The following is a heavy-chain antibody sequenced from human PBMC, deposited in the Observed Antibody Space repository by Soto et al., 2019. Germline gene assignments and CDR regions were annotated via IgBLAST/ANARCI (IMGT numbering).Heavy chain of an antibody. J-gene: IGHJ3*01. Sequence: PSETLSLTCTVSGGSLSSGGYYWSWIRQHPGKGLEWIGYIYHSGSTYYNPSLKSRVTILVDTSKNQFSLKLSSVTAADTAVYYCARGLSYGSGNYYKPYDAFDVWGQGTMVTVSS. CDR1: GGSLSSGGYY. V-gene: IGHV4-31*03. CDR2: IYHSGST. CDR3: ARGLSYGSGNYYKPYDAFDV. D-gene: IGHD3-10*01.